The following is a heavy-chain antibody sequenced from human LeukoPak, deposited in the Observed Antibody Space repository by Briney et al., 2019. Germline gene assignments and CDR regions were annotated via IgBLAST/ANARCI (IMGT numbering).Heavy chain of an antibody. J-gene: IGHJ4*02. CDR2: INHSGST. CDR1: GGSFSGYY. V-gene: IGHV4-34*01. D-gene: IGHD6-6*01. Sequence: SETLSLTCAVYGGSFSGYYWSWIGQPPGKGLEWIGEINHSGSTNYNPSLKSRVTISVDTSKNQFSLKLSSVTAADTAVYYCARPRPMGSSSPFDYWGQGTLVTVSS. CDR3: ARPRPMGSSSPFDY.